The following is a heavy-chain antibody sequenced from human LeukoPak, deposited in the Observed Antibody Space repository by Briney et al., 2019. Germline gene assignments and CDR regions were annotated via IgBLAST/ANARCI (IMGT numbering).Heavy chain of an antibody. J-gene: IGHJ4*02. CDR1: GFTFSLYW. Sequence: GGSLRLSCAASGFTFSLYWMNWVRQAPGKGLVWVSRIRGDGSMTNYADSVKGRFTISRDNAKNTLYLQMNSLRLEDTAVYYCARENLAAAADYWGQGTVVTVSS. V-gene: IGHV3-74*01. CDR3: ARENLAAAADY. D-gene: IGHD6-25*01. CDR2: IRGDGSMT.